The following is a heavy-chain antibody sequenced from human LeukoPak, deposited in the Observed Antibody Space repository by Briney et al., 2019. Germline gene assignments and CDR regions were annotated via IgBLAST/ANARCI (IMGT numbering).Heavy chain of an antibody. CDR2: IYTSGST. Sequence: SETLSLTCTVSGGSISSYYWSWIRQPAGKGLEWIGRIYTSGSTNYNPSLKSRVTTSVDTSKNQFSLKLGSVTAADTAVYYCGAGEVYWGQGTLVTVSS. D-gene: IGHD3-10*01. V-gene: IGHV4-4*07. CDR1: GGSISSYY. J-gene: IGHJ4*02. CDR3: GAGEVY.